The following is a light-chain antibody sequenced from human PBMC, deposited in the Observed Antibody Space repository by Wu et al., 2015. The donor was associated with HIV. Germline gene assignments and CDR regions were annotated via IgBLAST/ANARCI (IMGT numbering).Light chain of an antibody. V-gene: IGKV3-15*01. J-gene: IGKJ1*01. Sequence: EVVMTQSPATLSVSPGERATLSCRASQSVSSNFAWYQHKPGQAPRLLIYAASTRATGIPARFSGSGSGTEFTPTISSMQSEDFAVYYCQQYNNWPRTFGQGTKVEIK. CDR1: QSVSSN. CDR3: QQYNNWPRT. CDR2: AAS.